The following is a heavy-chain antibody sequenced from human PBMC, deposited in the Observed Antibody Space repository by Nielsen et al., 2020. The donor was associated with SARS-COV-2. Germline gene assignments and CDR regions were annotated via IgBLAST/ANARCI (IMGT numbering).Heavy chain of an antibody. CDR1: GFTLSRYG. CDR2: ISWNSGSI. D-gene: IGHD3-10*01. Sequence: GGSLRLSCAASGFTLSRYGMHWVRQAPGKGLEWVSGISWNSGSIGYADSVKGRFTISRDNAKNSLYLQMNSLRAEDTALYYCAKDTWGSGSYMFDPWGQGTLVTVSS. J-gene: IGHJ5*02. V-gene: IGHV3-9*01. CDR3: AKDTWGSGSYMFDP.